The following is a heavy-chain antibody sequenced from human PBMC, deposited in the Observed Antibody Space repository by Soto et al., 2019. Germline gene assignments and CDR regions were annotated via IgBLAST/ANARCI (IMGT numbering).Heavy chain of an antibody. J-gene: IGHJ4*02. Sequence: QVQLVQSGADVKPPGSSVKVSCKASGGTFSSYTISWVRQAPGQGLEWMGGIITLSGTAKYAQKFQGRVTITANKSPSTAYMELSSLRSEDTAVYKCAIEFGLGGGHSFDYWGQGSLVTVSS. D-gene: IGHD3-3*01. CDR2: IITLSGTA. V-gene: IGHV1-69*06. CDR1: GGTFSSYT. CDR3: AIEFGLGGGHSFDY.